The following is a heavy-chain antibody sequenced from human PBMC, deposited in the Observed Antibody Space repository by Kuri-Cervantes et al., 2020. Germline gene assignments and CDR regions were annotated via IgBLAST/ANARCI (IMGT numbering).Heavy chain of an antibody. D-gene: IGHD3-10*01. J-gene: IGHJ4*02. CDR2: IYYSGST. V-gene: IGHV4-59*01. Sequence: SETLSLTCTVSGGSISSYYWSWIRQPPGKGLEWIGYIYYSGSTNYNPSLKSRVTISVDTSKNQFSLKLSSVTAADTAVYYCARGRGPRYYGSGSYNYWGQGTLVTVSS. CDR3: ARGRGPRYYGSGSYNY. CDR1: GGSISSYY.